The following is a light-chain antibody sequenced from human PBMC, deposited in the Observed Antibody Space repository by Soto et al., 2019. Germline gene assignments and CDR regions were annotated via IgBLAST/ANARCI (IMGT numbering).Light chain of an antibody. J-gene: IGKJ4*01. V-gene: IGKV1-39*01. CDR1: QRISAY. CDR2: TAS. Sequence: DIQMTQSPSSLSAYVGDRVTITCRASQRISAYLNWYQDKPGKAPRXXIYTASSLQSGVPSRFSGSGSGTDFTLTISSLQPEDGETYDGQQSYNNPLTFGGGTKVDIK. CDR3: QQSYNNPLT.